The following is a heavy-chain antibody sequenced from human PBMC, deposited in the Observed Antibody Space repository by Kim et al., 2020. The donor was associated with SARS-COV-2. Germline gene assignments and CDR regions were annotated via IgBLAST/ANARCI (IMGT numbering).Heavy chain of an antibody. D-gene: IGHD2-2*01. J-gene: IGHJ5*02. V-gene: IGHV5-10-1*01. CDR3: ARQDVVVPAAMGKYNWFDP. Sequence: GESLKISCKGSGYSFTSYWISWVRQMPGKGLEWMGRIDPSDSYTNYSPSFQGHVTISADKSISTAYLQWSSLKASDTAMYYCARQDVVVPAAMGKYNWFDPWGQGTLVTVSS. CDR1: GYSFTSYW. CDR2: IDPSDSYT.